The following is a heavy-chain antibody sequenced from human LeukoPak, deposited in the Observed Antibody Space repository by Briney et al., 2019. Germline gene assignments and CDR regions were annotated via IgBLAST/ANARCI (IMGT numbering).Heavy chain of an antibody. CDR1: GYTITSYY. V-gene: IGHV1-46*03. D-gene: IGHD1-26*01. CDR3: TRSAVVGAPGDFDY. Sequence: ASVKVSCKASGYTITSYYMHWVRQAPGQGLEWMGIINPSGGSTSYAQKFQGRVTMTRDTSTSTVFMELSSLRSEDTALYYCTRSAVVGAPGDFDYWGQGTLVTVSS. J-gene: IGHJ4*02. CDR2: INPSGGST.